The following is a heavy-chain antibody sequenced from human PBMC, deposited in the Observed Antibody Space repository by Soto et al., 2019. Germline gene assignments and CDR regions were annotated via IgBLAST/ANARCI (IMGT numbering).Heavy chain of an antibody. CDR3: ARAPSNYDSSGYPDY. CDR1: GGTFSSYA. CDR2: IIPIFGTA. D-gene: IGHD3-22*01. Sequence: GASVKVSCKVSGGTFSSYAISWVRQAPGQGLEWMGGIIPIFGTANYAQKFQGRVTITADESTSTAYMELSSLRSEDTAVYYCARAPSNYDSSGYPDYWGQGTLVTVSS. J-gene: IGHJ4*02. V-gene: IGHV1-69*13.